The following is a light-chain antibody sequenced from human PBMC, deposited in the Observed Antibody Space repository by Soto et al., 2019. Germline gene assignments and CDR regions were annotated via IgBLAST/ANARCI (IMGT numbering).Light chain of an antibody. V-gene: IGLV2-14*01. CDR1: SSDVGGSNY. CDR2: DV. Sequence: QSALTQPASVSGWPGQSITIYCTGTSSDVGGSNYVSWYQLSPGKAPHLLIYDVDRPSGFSSRFSGSKSGKTASLTISGLQAEDEADYYCNSYTSSGTVVFGGGTKLTVL. CDR3: NSYTSSGTVV. J-gene: IGLJ2*01.